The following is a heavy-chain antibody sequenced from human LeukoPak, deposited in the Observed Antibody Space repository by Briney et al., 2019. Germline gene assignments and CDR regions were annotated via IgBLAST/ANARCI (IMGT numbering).Heavy chain of an antibody. CDR1: GGSISSSSYY. CDR3: ARHNGDSRY. CDR2: IYYSGST. V-gene: IGHV4-39*01. Sequence: PSETLSLTCTVSGGSISSSSYYWGWIRQPPGKGLEWIGSIYYSGSTYYNPSLKSRITISVDTSKNQFSLKLSSVTAAVTAVYYCARHNGDSRYWGQGTLVTVSS. J-gene: IGHJ4*02. D-gene: IGHD4-17*01.